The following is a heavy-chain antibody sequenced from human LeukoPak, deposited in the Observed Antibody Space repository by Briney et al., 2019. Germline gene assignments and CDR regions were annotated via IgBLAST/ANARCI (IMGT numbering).Heavy chain of an antibody. V-gene: IGHV1-2*02. CDR1: GYTFTGYY. CDR3: ARSRRTTGYSTSFDP. J-gene: IGHJ5*02. CDR2: INPNSGGT. D-gene: IGHD6-13*01. Sequence: ASVKVSCKASGYTFTGYYMHWVRQAPGQGLEWMGWINPNSGGTNYAQKFQGRVTMTRDTSISTAYMELSRLRSDDTAVYCCARSRRTTGYSTSFDPWGQGTLVTVSS.